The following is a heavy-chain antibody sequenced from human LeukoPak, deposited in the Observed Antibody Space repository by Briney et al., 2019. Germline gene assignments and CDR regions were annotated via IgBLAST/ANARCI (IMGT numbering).Heavy chain of an antibody. CDR1: GDSISSGDYY. J-gene: IGHJ3*02. CDR3: ARHPDIVVVVAATDDAFDI. Sequence: SETLSLTCTVSGDSISSGDYYWRWLRQPAGKGLEWIGRISSSGSTNYNPSLKSRVTISVDTSKNQFSLKLSSVTAADTAVYYCARHPDIVVVVAATDDAFDIWGQGTMVTVSS. V-gene: IGHV4-61*02. CDR2: ISSSGST. D-gene: IGHD2-15*01.